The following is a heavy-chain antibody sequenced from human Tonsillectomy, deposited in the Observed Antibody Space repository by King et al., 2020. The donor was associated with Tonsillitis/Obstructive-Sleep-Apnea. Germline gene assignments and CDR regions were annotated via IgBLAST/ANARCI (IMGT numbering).Heavy chain of an antibody. Sequence: VQLVESGGGLVQPGGSLRLSCAASGFTFSHAWMSWVRQAPGKGLEWVGRIKSKSDGGTIDYTAPVKDRFTTSRDDSKNRLYLQMNSLKTEDTAVYYCTARGGRYWGQGTLVTVSS. D-gene: IGHD3-10*01. CDR3: TARGGRY. CDR2: IKSKSDGGTI. V-gene: IGHV3-15*01. J-gene: IGHJ4*02. CDR1: GFTFSHAW.